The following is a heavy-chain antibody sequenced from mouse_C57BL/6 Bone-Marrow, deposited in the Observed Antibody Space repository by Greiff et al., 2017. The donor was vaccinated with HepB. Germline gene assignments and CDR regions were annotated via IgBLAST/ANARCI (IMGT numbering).Heavy chain of an antibody. D-gene: IGHD1-1*01. CDR3: ARYFITTVVANLDY. CDR1: GYTFTDYY. V-gene: IGHV1-26*01. Sequence: EVQLQQSGPELVKPGASVKISCKASGYTFTDYYMNWVKQSHGKSLEWIGDINPNNGGTSYNQKFKGKATLTVDKSSSTAYMELRSLTSEDAAVYYCARYFITTVVANLDYWGQGTTLTVSS. CDR2: INPNNGGT. J-gene: IGHJ2*01.